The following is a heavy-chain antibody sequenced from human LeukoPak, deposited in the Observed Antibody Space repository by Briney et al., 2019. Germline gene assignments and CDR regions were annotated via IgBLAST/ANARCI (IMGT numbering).Heavy chain of an antibody. D-gene: IGHD3-16*01. J-gene: IGHJ4*02. CDR1: GFILTGNW. CDR3: ATSVITRFDN. Sequence: GGSLRLSCATSGFILTGNWIHCVRQAPGQGPVWVSRIYGDGYTNYADSVKGRFTISRDSGTNTVYLQMSSLRAEDTAVYYFATSVITRFDNWGQGTLVTVSS. V-gene: IGHV3-74*01. CDR2: IYGDGYT.